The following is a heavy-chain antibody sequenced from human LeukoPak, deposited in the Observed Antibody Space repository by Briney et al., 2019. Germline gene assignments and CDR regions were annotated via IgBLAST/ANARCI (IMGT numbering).Heavy chain of an antibody. V-gene: IGHV4-30-4*08. D-gene: IGHD6-19*01. J-gene: IGHJ6*03. Sequence: KPSQTLSLTCTVSGGSISSGDYYWSWIRQPPGKGLEWIGYIYYSGSTYYNPSLKSRATISVDTSKNQFSLKLSFVTAADTAVYYCAGWGYSSGWQLYYYYMDVWGKGTTVTVSS. CDR1: GGSISSGDYY. CDR2: IYYSGST. CDR3: AGWGYSSGWQLYYYYMDV.